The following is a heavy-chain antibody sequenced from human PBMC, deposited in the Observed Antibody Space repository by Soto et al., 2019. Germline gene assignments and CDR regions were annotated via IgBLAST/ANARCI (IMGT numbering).Heavy chain of an antibody. CDR2: IVVGSGNT. V-gene: IGHV1-58*01. CDR3: AALGVVPAAMPYDYFYSGMDV. D-gene: IGHD2-2*01. CDR1: GLTFTSSA. J-gene: IGHJ6*02. Sequence: AVKVSCKASGLTFTSSAVQWVRQARGQRLEWIGWIVVGSGNTNYAQKFQERVTITRDMSTSTAYMELSSLRSEDTAVYYCAALGVVPAAMPYDYFYSGMDVWGQGTRVTVSS.